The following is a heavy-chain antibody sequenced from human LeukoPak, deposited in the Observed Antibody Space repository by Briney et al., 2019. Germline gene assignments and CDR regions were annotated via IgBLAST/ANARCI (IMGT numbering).Heavy chain of an antibody. CDR2: IHKDGSST. CDR1: GFTFSSKW. CDR3: AREAYGSGNYYSDY. Sequence: PEGSLRLSCAASGFTFSSKWMHWVRQAPGKGLVWVSRIHKDGSSTTYADSVKGRFTISRDNAKNTLYLQMNSLRAEDTAMYYCAREAYGSGNYYSDYWGQGTLVTVSS. V-gene: IGHV3-74*01. J-gene: IGHJ4*02. D-gene: IGHD3-10*01.